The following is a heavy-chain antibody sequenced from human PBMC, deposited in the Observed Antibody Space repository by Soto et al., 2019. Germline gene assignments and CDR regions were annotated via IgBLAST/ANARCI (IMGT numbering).Heavy chain of an antibody. J-gene: IGHJ4*02. CDR3: ASSSSGTGTTGGYH. CDR1: GGSFSGYY. D-gene: IGHD1-7*01. CDR2: INHSGST. V-gene: IGHV4-34*01. Sequence: QVQLQQWGAGLLKPSETLSLTCAVYGGSFSGYYWSWIRQPPGKGLEWIGEINHSGSTNYHPSLKRRGTISVDTSKTQSSLKLSAVTAADTAVYYCASSSSGTGTTGGYHWGQGTLVTVSS.